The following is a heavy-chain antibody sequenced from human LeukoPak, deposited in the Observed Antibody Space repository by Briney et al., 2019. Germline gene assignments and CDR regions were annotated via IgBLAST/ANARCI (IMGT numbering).Heavy chain of an antibody. CDR2: IYYSGST. CDR3: ARHSSSLDAFDI. V-gene: IGHV4-59*08. D-gene: IGHD6-13*01. Sequence: SEPLSLTCTVSGGSISSYYWSWIRQPPGKGLEWIGYIYYSGSTNYNPSLKSRVTISVDTSKNQFSLKLSSVTAADTAVYYCARHSSSLDAFDIWGQGTMVTVSS. J-gene: IGHJ3*02. CDR1: GGSISSYY.